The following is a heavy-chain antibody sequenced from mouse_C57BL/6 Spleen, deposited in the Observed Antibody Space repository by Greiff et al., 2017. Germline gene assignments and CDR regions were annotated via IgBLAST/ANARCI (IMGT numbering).Heavy chain of an antibody. D-gene: IGHD3-2*02. CDR3: ARQLRLPGFDY. J-gene: IGHJ2*01. CDR2: IYPGDGDT. Sequence: QVQLQQSGPELVKPGASVKISCKASGYAFSSSWMNWVKQRPGKGLEWIGRIYPGDGDTNYNGKLKGKATLTADKSSSTAYMQLSSLTSEDSAVYFCARQLRLPGFDYWGQGTTLTVSS. CDR1: GYAFSSSW. V-gene: IGHV1-82*01.